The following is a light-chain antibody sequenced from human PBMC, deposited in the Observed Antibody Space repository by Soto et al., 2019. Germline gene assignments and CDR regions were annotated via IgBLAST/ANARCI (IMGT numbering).Light chain of an antibody. CDR2: GAS. J-gene: IGKJ2*01. CDR3: QQYNNWPYT. Sequence: EIVMTQSPATLSVSPGERATLSCRASQSVSSNLACYQQKPGQAPRLLIYGASTRATGIPARFSGSGSGREFTLTISSLKSEDFAVYYCQQYNNWPYTFGQGTKLEIK. CDR1: QSVSSN. V-gene: IGKV3-15*01.